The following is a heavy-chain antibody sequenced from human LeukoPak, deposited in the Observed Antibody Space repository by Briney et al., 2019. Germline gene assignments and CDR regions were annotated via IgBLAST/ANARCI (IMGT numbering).Heavy chain of an antibody. CDR3: ARASETLRRFDP. V-gene: IGHV4-59*01. J-gene: IGHJ5*02. CDR1: GGSISSFY. CDR2: IYYTGST. Sequence: PSETLSLTCTVSGGSISSFYWSWIRQPPGKGLEWIGYIYYTGSTNYNPSLKSRLTISVDTSKNQFSLKLSSVTAADTAVYYCARASETLRRFDPWGQGTLVTVSS.